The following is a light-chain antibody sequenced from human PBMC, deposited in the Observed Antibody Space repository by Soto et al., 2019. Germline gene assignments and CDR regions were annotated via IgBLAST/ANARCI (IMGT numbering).Light chain of an antibody. V-gene: IGLV4-60*02. J-gene: IGLJ2*01. CDR1: SGHSSYI. CDR3: ETWDSTTHVV. Sequence: QLVLTQSSSASASLGSSVKLTCTLNSGHSSYIIAWHQQQPGKAPRYLMKLEGSGSYNKGSGVPDRFSGSSSGADRYLTISNLQFEDEADYYCETWDSTTHVVFGGGTKLTVL. CDR2: LEGSGSY.